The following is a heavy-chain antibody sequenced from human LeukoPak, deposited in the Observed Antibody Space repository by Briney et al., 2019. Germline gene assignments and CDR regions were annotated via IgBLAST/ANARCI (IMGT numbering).Heavy chain of an antibody. CDR2: IYDSGST. CDR1: GGFISGYY. V-gene: IGHV4-59*01. D-gene: IGHD2-2*03. Sequence: PETLSLTCTVSGGFISGYYWSWIRQSPGRGLEWLGYIYDSGSTKYNPSLKSRVTISVDASKNQISLKLTSMTAADTAVYYCARDGSGFDVWGQGTKVTVSS. CDR3: ARDGSGFDV. J-gene: IGHJ3*01.